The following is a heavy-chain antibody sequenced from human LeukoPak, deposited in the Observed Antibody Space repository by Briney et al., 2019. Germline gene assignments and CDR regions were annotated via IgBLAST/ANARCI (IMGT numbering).Heavy chain of an antibody. J-gene: IGHJ4*02. CDR3: AREFRGIVVVPAAIGPIGY. Sequence: PGRSLRLSCAASGFTFSSYAMHWVRQAPGKGLEWVAVISYDGSNKYYADSVKGRFTISRDNSKNTLYLQMNSLRAEDTAVYYCAREFRGIVVVPAAIGPIGYWGQGTLVTVSS. CDR2: ISYDGSNK. CDR1: GFTFSSYA. V-gene: IGHV3-30*01. D-gene: IGHD2-2*01.